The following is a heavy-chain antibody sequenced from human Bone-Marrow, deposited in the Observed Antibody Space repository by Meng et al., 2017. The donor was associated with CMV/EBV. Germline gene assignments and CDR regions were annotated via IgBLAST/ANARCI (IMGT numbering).Heavy chain of an antibody. CDR1: GFTFSSYA. D-gene: IGHD5-18*01. CDR3: ARGYSYGYDYYYYYGMDV. V-gene: IGHV3-23*03. J-gene: IGHJ6*02. CDR2: IYSGGSSS. Sequence: GESLKISCAASGFTFSSYAMSWVRQAPGKGLEWVSVIYSGGSSSYYADSVKGRFTISRDNSKNTLYLQMNSLRAEDTAVYYCARGYSYGYDYYYYYGMDVWGQGTTVTVSS.